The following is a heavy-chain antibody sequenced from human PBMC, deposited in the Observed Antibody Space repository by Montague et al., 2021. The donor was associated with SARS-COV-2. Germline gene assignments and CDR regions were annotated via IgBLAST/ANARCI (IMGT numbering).Heavy chain of an antibody. CDR3: ARGGFNHGFDV. CDR2: IDNDGRGT. CDR1: GFNFRSYY. J-gene: IGHJ3*01. Sequence: SLKLSCAASGFNFRSYYIHWVRQAPGSGLVWVSRIDNDGRGTIYADSVKGRFTISRDNAKNTLFLQMNSLRADDTAVYYCARGGFNHGFDVWGQGTVSPSLQ. V-gene: IGHV3-74*01.